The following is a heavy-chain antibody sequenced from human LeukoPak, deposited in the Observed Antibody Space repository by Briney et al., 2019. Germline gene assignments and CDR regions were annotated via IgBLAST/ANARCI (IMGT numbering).Heavy chain of an antibody. Sequence: SETLSLTCTVAGGSISSYYWSWLRQPPGKGLEWVGVIYFSGSTNYNPSLKSRVTISVDTSTNQFALKLTTVTAADTAVYYCARDRKHRLWWGGGGFDYWGQGTLVTVSS. D-gene: IGHD2-21*01. CDR1: GGSISSYY. V-gene: IGHV4-59*01. CDR3: ARDRKHRLWWGGGGFDY. CDR2: IYFSGST. J-gene: IGHJ4*02.